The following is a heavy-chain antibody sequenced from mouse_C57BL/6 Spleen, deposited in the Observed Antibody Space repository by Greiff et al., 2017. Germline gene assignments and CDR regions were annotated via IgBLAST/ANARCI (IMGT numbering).Heavy chain of an antibody. V-gene: IGHV5-6*01. CDR1: GFTFSSYG. CDR2: ISSGGSYT. J-gene: IGHJ1*03. CDR3: ARHARGYFDV. Sequence: EVQRVESGGDLVKPGGSLKLSCAASGFTFSSYGMSWVRQTPDKRLEWVATISSGGSYTYYPDSVKGRFTISRDNAKNTLYLQMSSLKSEDTAMYYCARHARGYFDVWGTGTTVTVSS.